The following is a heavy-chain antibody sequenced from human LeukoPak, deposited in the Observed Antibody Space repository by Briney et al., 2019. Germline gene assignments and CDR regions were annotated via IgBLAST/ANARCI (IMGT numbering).Heavy chain of an antibody. CDR3: ARDGQQLAYYYYYYMDV. CDR1: GFTFSSYS. Sequence: PGGSLRLSCAASGFTFSSYSMNWVRQAPGKGLEWVSSISSSSSYIYYADSVKGRFTISRDNAKNLLYLQMNSLRAEDTAVYYCARDGQQLAYYYYYYMDVWGKGTTVTVSS. CDR2: ISSSSSYI. V-gene: IGHV3-21*01. D-gene: IGHD6-13*01. J-gene: IGHJ6*03.